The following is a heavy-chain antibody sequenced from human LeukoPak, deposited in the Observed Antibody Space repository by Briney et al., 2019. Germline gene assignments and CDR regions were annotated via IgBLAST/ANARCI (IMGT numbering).Heavy chain of an antibody. CDR2: IYHSGST. Sequence: SQTLSLTCTVSGGSISSGNYYWSWIRQPPGKGLEWIGYIYHSGSTYYNPSLKSRVTISVDRSKNQFSLKLSSVTAADTAVYYCARGDYGWWFDPWGQGTLVTVSS. D-gene: IGHD4-17*01. CDR1: GGSISSGNYY. J-gene: IGHJ5*02. CDR3: ARGDYGWWFDP. V-gene: IGHV4-30-2*01.